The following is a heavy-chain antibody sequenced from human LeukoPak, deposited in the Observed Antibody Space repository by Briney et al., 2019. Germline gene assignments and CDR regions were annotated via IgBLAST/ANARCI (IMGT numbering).Heavy chain of an antibody. D-gene: IGHD2-2*02. CDR3: ARAPGYCSSTSCYTGYYYSYYMDV. Sequence: GGSLRLSCAASGFTFSSYSMNWVRQAPGKGLEWVSYISSSSSTIYYADSVKGRFTISRDNAKNSLYLQMNSLRAEDTAVYYCARAPGYCSSTSCYTGYYYSYYMDVWGKGTTVTVSS. J-gene: IGHJ6*03. CDR2: ISSSSSTI. V-gene: IGHV3-48*04. CDR1: GFTFSSYS.